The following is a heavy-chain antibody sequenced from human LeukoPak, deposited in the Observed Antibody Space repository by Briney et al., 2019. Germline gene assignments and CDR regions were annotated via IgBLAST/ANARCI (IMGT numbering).Heavy chain of an antibody. Sequence: GGSLRLSCAASGFTFSSYAMHWVRQAPGKGLEWVAVISYDGSNKYYADSVKGRFTISRDNSKNTLYLQMNSLRAEDTAVYYCAREPRIVGATGYWGQGTLVTVSS. CDR1: GFTFSSYA. J-gene: IGHJ4*02. CDR2: ISYDGSNK. D-gene: IGHD1-26*01. CDR3: AREPRIVGATGY. V-gene: IGHV3-30-3*01.